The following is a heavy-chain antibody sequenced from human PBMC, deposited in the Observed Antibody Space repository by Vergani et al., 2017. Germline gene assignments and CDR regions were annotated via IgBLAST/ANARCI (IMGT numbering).Heavy chain of an antibody. CDR2: IYYSGST. CDR1: GGSISSSSYY. D-gene: IGHD5-12*01. V-gene: IGHV4-39*07. Sequence: QLQLQESGPGLVKPSETLSLTCTVSGGSISSSSYYWGWIRQPPGKGLEWIGSIYYSGSTYYNPSLKSRVTISVDTSKNQFSLKLSSVTAADTAVYYCARDHEAMVATRPDGMDVWGQGTTVTVSS. J-gene: IGHJ6*02. CDR3: ARDHEAMVATRPDGMDV.